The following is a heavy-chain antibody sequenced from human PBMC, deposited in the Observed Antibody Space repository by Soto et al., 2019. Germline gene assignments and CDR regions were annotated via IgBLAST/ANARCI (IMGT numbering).Heavy chain of an antibody. J-gene: IGHJ5*02. D-gene: IGHD3-16*01. CDR3: ARLPYPWGWFDP. V-gene: IGHV3-11*01. Sequence: QVQLVESGGGLVKPGGSLRLSCAASGFSFSDYYMSWIRQAPGKGLEWISYIRNSGRTIYYADSLKGRFTISRDNAKNSLYPQMNSLRVDDTAMYYCARLPYPWGWFDPWGQGTLVTVSS. CDR1: GFSFSDYY. CDR2: IRNSGRTI.